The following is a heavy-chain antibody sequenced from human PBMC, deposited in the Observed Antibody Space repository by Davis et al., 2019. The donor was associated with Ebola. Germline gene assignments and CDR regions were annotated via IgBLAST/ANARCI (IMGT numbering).Heavy chain of an antibody. CDR2: IYYSGST. CDR1: GGSISSYY. D-gene: IGHD3-10*01. V-gene: IGHV4-59*12. J-gene: IGHJ4*02. Sequence: SETLSLTCTVSGGSISSYYWSWLRQPPGKGLEWIGYIYYSGSTYYNPSLKSRVTISVETSKNQFSLKLSSVTAADTAVYYCARASRPTITMVRGVAPKFDYWGQGTLVTVSS. CDR3: ARASRPTITMVRGVAPKFDY.